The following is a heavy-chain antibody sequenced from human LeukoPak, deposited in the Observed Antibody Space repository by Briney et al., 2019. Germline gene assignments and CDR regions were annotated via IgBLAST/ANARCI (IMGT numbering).Heavy chain of an antibody. CDR2: VSTGGSP. J-gene: IGHJ4*02. Sequence: GWTLTLSCAASPFTVSTNYMTWVRLAPGKGLEWVSMVSTGGSPSYADSVKGRFTISRDNSKNTLNLQMNSLRVEDTAVYYCVPLTDGSVDYWGQGTLVTVSS. V-gene: IGHV3-66*01. CDR1: PFTVSTNY. CDR3: VPLTDGSVDY. D-gene: IGHD3-10*01.